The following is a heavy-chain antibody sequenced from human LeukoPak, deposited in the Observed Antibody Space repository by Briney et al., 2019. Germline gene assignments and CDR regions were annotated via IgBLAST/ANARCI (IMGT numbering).Heavy chain of an antibody. Sequence: GASVKVSCKASGYTFTSYDINWVRQATGQGLEWMGWMNPNSGNTDYAQKFQGRVTMTRNTSISTAYMELSSLRSEDTAVYYCARGLHLVATTVEYYFDYWGQGTLVTVSS. CDR2: MNPNSGNT. J-gene: IGHJ4*02. CDR1: GYTFTSYD. D-gene: IGHD5-12*01. V-gene: IGHV1-8*01. CDR3: ARGLHLVATTVEYYFDY.